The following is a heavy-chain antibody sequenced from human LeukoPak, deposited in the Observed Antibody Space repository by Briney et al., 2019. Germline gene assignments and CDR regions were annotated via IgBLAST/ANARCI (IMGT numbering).Heavy chain of an antibody. Sequence: SETLSLTCAVSGGSISSSNWWSWVRQPPGKGLEWIGEIYHSGSTNYNPSLKSRVTISVDKSKNQFSLKLSSVTAADTAVYYCARRQPSYGDSYYFDYWGQGTLVTVSS. J-gene: IGHJ4*02. CDR3: ARRQPSYGDSYYFDY. CDR1: GGSISSSNW. D-gene: IGHD4-17*01. V-gene: IGHV4-4*02. CDR2: IYHSGST.